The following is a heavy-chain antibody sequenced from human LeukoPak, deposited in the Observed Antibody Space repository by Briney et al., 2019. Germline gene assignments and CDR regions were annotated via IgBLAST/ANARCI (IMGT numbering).Heavy chain of an antibody. CDR2: IIPIFGTA. Sequence: SVKVSCKASGGTFSSYAIRWVRQAPGQGLEWMGGIIPIFGTANYAQKFQGRVTITADESTSTAYMELSSLRSEDTAVYYCARESIAVAGAIDYWGQGTLVTVSS. CDR3: ARESIAVAGAIDY. D-gene: IGHD6-19*01. CDR1: GGTFSSYA. V-gene: IGHV1-69*13. J-gene: IGHJ4*02.